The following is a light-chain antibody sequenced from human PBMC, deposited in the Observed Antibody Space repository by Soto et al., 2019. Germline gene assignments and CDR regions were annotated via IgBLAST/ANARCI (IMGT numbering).Light chain of an antibody. CDR1: QRVSSTY. Sequence: EVVLTQSPGTLSLSPGERVTLSCRASQRVSSTYLAWFQQKPGQAPRLLIYGASTRATGIPDRFSGRGSGTDFTLTISRLEPEDFAVYYCHHYGSSPRTFGQGTTVELK. V-gene: IGKV3-20*01. CDR2: GAS. CDR3: HHYGSSPRT. J-gene: IGKJ1*01.